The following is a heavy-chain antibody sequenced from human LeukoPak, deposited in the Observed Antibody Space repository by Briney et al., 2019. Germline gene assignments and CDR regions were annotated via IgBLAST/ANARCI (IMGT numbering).Heavy chain of an antibody. CDR2: INHSGST. V-gene: IGHV4-34*01. D-gene: IGHD2-8*01. CDR1: GGSFSNYY. CDR3: ARLRYCTNGVCP. Sequence: SETLSLTCAVYGGSFSNYYWSWIRQPPGKGLGWIGEINHSGSTNYNPSLKGRVTISVDTSKNQFSLKLSSVTAADTAVYYCARLRYCTNGVCPWGQGTLVTVSS. J-gene: IGHJ5*02.